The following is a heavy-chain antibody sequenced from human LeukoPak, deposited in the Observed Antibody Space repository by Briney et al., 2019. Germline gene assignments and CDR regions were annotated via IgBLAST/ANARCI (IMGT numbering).Heavy chain of an antibody. CDR1: GLTFSRYW. V-gene: IGHV3-7*01. CDR3: ARVGYNWDDDGVDY. CDR2: INQDGSDK. J-gene: IGHJ4*02. D-gene: IGHD1-1*01. Sequence: HTGGSLRLSCVASGLTFSRYWMSWVRQAPGKGLEWVANINQDGSDKRSMDSVRGRFTISRDNAKNSLSLHMDSLRAEDTAVYYCARVGYNWDDDGVDYWGQGTLVTVSS.